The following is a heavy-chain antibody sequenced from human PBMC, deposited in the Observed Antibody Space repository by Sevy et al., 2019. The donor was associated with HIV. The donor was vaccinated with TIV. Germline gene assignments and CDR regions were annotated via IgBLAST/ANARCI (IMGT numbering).Heavy chain of an antibody. CDR1: GYTFSGYD. CDR3: VRDDRDGYFEY. CDR2: INPDSGDP. J-gene: IGHJ4*02. Sequence: ASVKVSCKASGYTFSGYDMHWMRQAPGQGLEWMGWINPDSGDPTYAPKFQGRVTLTRDTSISTAYMDLSRLKSDDTAVYYCVRDDRDGYFEYWGQGTLVTVSS. V-gene: IGHV1-2*02.